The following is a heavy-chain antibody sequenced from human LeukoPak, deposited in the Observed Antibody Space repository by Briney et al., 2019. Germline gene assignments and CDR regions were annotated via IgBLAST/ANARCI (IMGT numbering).Heavy chain of an antibody. V-gene: IGHV3-23*01. CDR3: AKDVYGDYGGLIY. CDR1: GFTFSNYA. J-gene: IGHJ4*02. CDR2: ISGSVGST. D-gene: IGHD4-17*01. Sequence: GGSLRLSCAASGFTFSNYAMSWVRQAPGKGLEWVSTISGSVGSTYYADSVKGRFTISRDNPKNTLYLQMNSLRAEDTAVYYCAKDVYGDYGGLIYWGQGTLVTVSS.